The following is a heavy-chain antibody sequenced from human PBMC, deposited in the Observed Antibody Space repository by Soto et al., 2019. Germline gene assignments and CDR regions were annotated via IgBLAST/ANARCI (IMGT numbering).Heavy chain of an antibody. CDR2: IIPIFAPA. CDR3: ARATDNWNDVEY. CDR1: GGTFSSYA. V-gene: IGHV1-69*06. Sequence: SVKVSCKASGGTFSSYAISWVRQAPGQGLEWMGGIIPIFAPANYAQKFQGRVTITADKSTSTAYMELSSLRSEDTAVYYCARATDNWNDVEYWGQGTMVTVSS. J-gene: IGHJ4*02. D-gene: IGHD1-20*01.